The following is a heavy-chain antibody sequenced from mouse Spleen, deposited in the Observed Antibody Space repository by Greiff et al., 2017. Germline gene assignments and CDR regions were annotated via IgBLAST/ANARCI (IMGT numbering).Heavy chain of an antibody. V-gene: IGHV1-64*01. Sequence: QVQLQQPGAELVKPGASVKLSCKASGYTFTSYWMHWVKQRPGQGLEWIGMIHPNSGSTNYNEKFKSKATLTVDKSSSIAYMQLSSLTSEDSAVYYCARMCGSSYFDYWGQGTTLTVSS. CDR1: GYTFTSYW. CDR2: IHPNSGST. J-gene: IGHJ2*01. CDR3: ARMCGSSYFDY.